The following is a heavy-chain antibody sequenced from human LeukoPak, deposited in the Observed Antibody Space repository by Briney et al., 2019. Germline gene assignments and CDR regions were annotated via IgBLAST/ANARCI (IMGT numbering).Heavy chain of an antibody. D-gene: IGHD3-9*01. J-gene: IGHJ4*02. Sequence: PSETLSLTCTVSGGSISSYYWSWIRQPPGKGLEWIGYIYYSGSTNYNPSLKSRVTISVDTSKNQFSLKLSSVTAADTAVYYCARDPEANYDILTGYPAWGQGTLVTVSS. CDR1: GGSISSYY. V-gene: IGHV4-59*12. CDR2: IYYSGST. CDR3: ARDPEANYDILTGYPA.